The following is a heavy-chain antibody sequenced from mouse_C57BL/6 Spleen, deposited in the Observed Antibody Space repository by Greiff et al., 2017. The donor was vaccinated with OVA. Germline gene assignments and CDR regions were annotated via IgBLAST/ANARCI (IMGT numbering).Heavy chain of an antibody. CDR2: IWSGGST. CDR1: GFSLTSYG. J-gene: IGHJ4*01. CDR3: ARNPFTTVVAPYAMDY. Sequence: QVQLKESGPGLVQPSQSLSITCTVSGFSLTSYGVHWVRQSPGKGLEWLGVIWSGGSTDYNAAFMSRLSISKDNSKSQVFFKMNSLQADDTAIYYCARNPFTTVVAPYAMDYWGQGTSVTVSS. V-gene: IGHV2-2*01. D-gene: IGHD1-1*01.